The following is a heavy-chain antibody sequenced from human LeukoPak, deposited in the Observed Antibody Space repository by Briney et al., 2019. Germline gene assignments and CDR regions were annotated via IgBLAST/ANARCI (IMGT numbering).Heavy chain of an antibody. CDR1: GFTFSSYW. CDR2: IKQDGSEK. J-gene: IGHJ4*02. CDR3: AKDRSGLAYDSSGYQDY. V-gene: IGHV3-7*01. D-gene: IGHD3-22*01. Sequence: GGSLRLSCAASGFTFSSYWMSWVRQAPGKGLEWVANIKQDGSEKYYADSVKGRFTISRDNSKNTLYLQMNSLRAEDTAVYYCAKDRSGLAYDSSGYQDYWGQGTLVTVSS.